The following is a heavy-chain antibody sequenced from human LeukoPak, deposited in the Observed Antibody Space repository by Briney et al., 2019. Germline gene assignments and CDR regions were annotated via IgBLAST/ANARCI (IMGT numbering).Heavy chain of an antibody. CDR1: GFTFDDYA. D-gene: IGHD4-17*01. CDR3: ARDEDGDYYY. CDR2: ISSSSSYI. J-gene: IGHJ4*02. Sequence: PGGSLRLSCAASGFTFDDYAMHWVRQAPGKGLEWVSSISSSSSYIYYADSVKGRFTISRDNAKNSLYLQMNSLRAEDTAVYYCARDEDGDYYYWGQGTLVTVSS. V-gene: IGHV3-21*01.